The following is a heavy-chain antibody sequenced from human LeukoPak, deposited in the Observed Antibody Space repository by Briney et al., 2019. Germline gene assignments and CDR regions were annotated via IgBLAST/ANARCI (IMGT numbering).Heavy chain of an antibody. J-gene: IGHJ4*02. V-gene: IGHV4-59*08. CDR3: ARGVERAAGAIDY. D-gene: IGHD6-25*01. CDR1: GGSISSYY. CDR2: IYYSGST. Sequence: SETLSLTCTVSGGSISSYYWSWIRQPPGKGLEWIGYIYYSGSTYYNPSLKSRVTISVDTSKNQFSLKLSSVTAADTAVYYCARGVERAAGAIDYWGQGTLVTVSS.